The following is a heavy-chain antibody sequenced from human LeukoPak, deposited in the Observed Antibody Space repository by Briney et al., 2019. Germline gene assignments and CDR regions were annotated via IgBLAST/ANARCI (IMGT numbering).Heavy chain of an antibody. CDR2: IRGSGGRP. Sequence: GGSLRLSCAASGFTFSIYAMSWVRHAPGKGLEWVSAIRGSGGRPYYADSVKGRFTISRDNSKNTLYLQMNSLRAEDTAVYYCAKDTITMIMEGWAFDIWGQGTMVTVSS. D-gene: IGHD3-22*01. CDR1: GFTFSIYA. V-gene: IGHV3-23*01. J-gene: IGHJ3*02. CDR3: AKDTITMIMEGWAFDI.